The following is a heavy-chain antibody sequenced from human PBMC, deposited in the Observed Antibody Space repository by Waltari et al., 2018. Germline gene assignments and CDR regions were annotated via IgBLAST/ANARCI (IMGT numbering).Heavy chain of an antibody. Sequence: EGQLVESGGGLVQPGGSLRLSCAASGITFSKSWMNWVRQAPGKGLEWVANIKEDGTEQNSVDSVTGRFTISRDNTKNLLYLQMNSLRAEDTAVYYCARGAYNMDVWGKGTTVIVSS. CDR3: ARGAYNMDV. V-gene: IGHV3-7*01. CDR2: IKEDGTEQ. J-gene: IGHJ6*03. CDR1: GITFSKSW.